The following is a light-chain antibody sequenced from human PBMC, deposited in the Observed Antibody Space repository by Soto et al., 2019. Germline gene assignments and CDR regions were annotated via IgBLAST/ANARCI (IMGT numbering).Light chain of an antibody. CDR3: MQALEAPLT. CDR2: LGS. CDR1: QSLLHSDGYNY. V-gene: IGKV2-28*01. J-gene: IGKJ4*01. Sequence: LMTQSPLSLPVTPGEPASISCRSSQSLLHSDGYNYLDWYLQKPGQSPQLLIYLGSNRASGVPDRLSGSGSGTDFTLKISRVEAEDVGVYYCMQALEAPLTFGGGTKVEIK.